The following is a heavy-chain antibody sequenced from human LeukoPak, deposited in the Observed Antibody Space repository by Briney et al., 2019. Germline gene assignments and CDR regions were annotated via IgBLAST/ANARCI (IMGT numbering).Heavy chain of an antibody. CDR2: IHPYSGNT. CDR3: ARVVVGAAGGREFDH. D-gene: IGHD6-13*01. J-gene: IGHJ4*02. CDR1: GYTFINYD. V-gene: IGHV1-8*02. Sequence: ASVKLSCKASGYTFINYDINWVRQATGRGLEWMGWIHPYSGNTGYAQMFQGRVTVTRDTSISTVYMELSDLRSDDTAVYYCARVVVGAAGGREFDHWGQGTLVTVSS.